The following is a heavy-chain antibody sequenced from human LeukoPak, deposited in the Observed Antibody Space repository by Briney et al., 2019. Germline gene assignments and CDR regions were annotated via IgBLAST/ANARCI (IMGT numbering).Heavy chain of an antibody. CDR2: IRGGGTSE. Sequence: GGSLRLSCTASGFTLSAYAMMWVRQAQGKGPEWVSAIRGGGTSEFYADSVKGRFRISRDNSKDTLFLQMNSLRAEDTAVYYCARDPNGDYIGAFDMWGPGTMVTVSS. D-gene: IGHD4-17*01. J-gene: IGHJ3*02. CDR3: ARDPNGDYIGAFDM. V-gene: IGHV3-23*01. CDR1: GFTLSAYA.